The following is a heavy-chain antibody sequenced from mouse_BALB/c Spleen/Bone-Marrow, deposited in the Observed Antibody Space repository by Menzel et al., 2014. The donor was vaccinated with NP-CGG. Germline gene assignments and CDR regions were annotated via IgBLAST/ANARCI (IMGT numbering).Heavy chain of an antibody. CDR2: ILPGSVSV. CDR1: GYTFNTYW. CDR3: ARKGSYAMDH. Sequence: QVQLKQSGAELMKPGASMKISCKATGYTFNTYWIEWIKQRPGHGLEWIGEILPGSVSVNFNRGFKGKATFTADTSSNTASIQLSSLTSEDSAVYYCARKGSYAMDHWGQGISVSVSS. V-gene: IGHV1-9*01. J-gene: IGHJ4*01.